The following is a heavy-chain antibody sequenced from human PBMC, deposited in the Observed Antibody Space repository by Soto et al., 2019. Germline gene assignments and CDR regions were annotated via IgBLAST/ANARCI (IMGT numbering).Heavy chain of an antibody. V-gene: IGHV1-46*01. J-gene: IGHJ2*01. Sequence: QVQLVQSGAEVKKPWASVKVSFTASGYTFTSYYLDWLRQAPGQGLELLVIINPSGGSKSYAQKTQGTAILTRDTATSIVYVELRSLRSEDTAVYYCATVHKRTRAIGVACTHSPDRYFDLWGRGTLVTVSS. CDR3: ATVHKRTRAIGVACTHSPDRYFDL. D-gene: IGHD6-13*01. CDR2: INPSGGSK. CDR1: GYTFTSYY.